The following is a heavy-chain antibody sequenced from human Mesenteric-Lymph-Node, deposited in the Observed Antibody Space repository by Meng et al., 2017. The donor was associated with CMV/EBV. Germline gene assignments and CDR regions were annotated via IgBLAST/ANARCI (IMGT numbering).Heavy chain of an antibody. Sequence: ASVKVSCKAFGYTFMTYSMHWVRQAPGQGLEWMGKINPSGGSTSYAQKFQGRVTMTRDTSTSTAYMELSSLRSEDTAVYYCARGWGFSMDVWGQGTTVTVSS. CDR1: GYTFMTYS. V-gene: IGHV1-46*01. J-gene: IGHJ6*02. D-gene: IGHD7-27*01. CDR3: ARGWGFSMDV. CDR2: INPSGGST.